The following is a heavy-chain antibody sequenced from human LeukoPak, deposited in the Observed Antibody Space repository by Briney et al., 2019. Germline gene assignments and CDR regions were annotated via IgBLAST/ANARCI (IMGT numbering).Heavy chain of an antibody. D-gene: IGHD3-10*01. CDR1: GFTVSSNY. CDR3: ARESRYGSGSSFDY. J-gene: IGHJ4*02. Sequence: GGSLRLSCAASGFTVSSNYMSWVRQAPGKGLEWVSVIYSGGSTYYADSVKGRFTISRDNSKNTLYLQMNSLRAEDTAVYYCARESRYGSGSSFDYWGQGTLVTVSS. CDR2: IYSGGST. V-gene: IGHV3-66*01.